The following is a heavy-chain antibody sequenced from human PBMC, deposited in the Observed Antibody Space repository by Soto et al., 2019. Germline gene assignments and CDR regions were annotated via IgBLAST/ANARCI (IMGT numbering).Heavy chain of an antibody. D-gene: IGHD5-12*01. J-gene: IGHJ4*02. CDR2: IHYSGST. CDR3: GREMATMKFDY. V-gene: IGHV4-30-4*01. Sequence: KTSETLSLTCTVSGGSISSGDYHWSWIRQPPGKGLEWIGYIHYSGSTYYNPSLKSRVTISVDTSKKQFSLRLSSVTAADTAVYFCGREMATMKFDYWGQGALVTVSS. CDR1: GGSISSGDYH.